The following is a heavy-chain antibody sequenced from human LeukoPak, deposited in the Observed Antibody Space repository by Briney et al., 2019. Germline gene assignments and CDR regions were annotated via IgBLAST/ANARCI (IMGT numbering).Heavy chain of an antibody. Sequence: SVTVSCKASGGTFSSYAISWVRQAPGQGLEWMGGIIPIFGTANYAQKFQGRVTITADESTSTAYMELSSLRSEDTAVYYCARAPYSGYDKGFDYWGQGTLVTVSS. D-gene: IGHD5-12*01. CDR2: IIPIFGTA. CDR3: ARAPYSGYDKGFDY. V-gene: IGHV1-69*13. J-gene: IGHJ4*02. CDR1: GGTFSSYA.